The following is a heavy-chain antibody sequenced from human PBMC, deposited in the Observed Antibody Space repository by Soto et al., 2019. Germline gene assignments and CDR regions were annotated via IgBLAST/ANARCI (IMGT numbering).Heavy chain of an antibody. V-gene: IGHV3-23*05. CDR2: IDGPTTNT. CDR1: GFTFAHYA. CDR3: VTWLSAHFDS. Sequence: GGSLRLSCAASGFTFAHYAMMWARQAPGRGLEWVSTIDGPTTNTHYIDSVKGRFFISRDNAINTVYLQMNGLRAEDTAVYYCVTWLSAHFDSWGRGTLVTVXS. J-gene: IGHJ4*02. D-gene: IGHD6-19*01.